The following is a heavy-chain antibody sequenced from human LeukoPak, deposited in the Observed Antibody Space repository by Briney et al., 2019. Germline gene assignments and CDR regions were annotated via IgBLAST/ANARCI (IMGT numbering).Heavy chain of an antibody. CDR3: AKDGSGIDEPYYFDY. D-gene: IGHD3-10*01. CDR2: ISGSGGST. J-gene: IGHJ4*02. CDR1: GFTFSSYA. Sequence: GGSLRLSCAASGFTFSSYAMSWVRQAPGKGLEWVSAISGSGGSTYYADSVKGRFTISRDNSKNTLYLQMNSLRAEDTAVYYCAKDGSGIDEPYYFDYWGQGTLVTVSS. V-gene: IGHV3-23*01.